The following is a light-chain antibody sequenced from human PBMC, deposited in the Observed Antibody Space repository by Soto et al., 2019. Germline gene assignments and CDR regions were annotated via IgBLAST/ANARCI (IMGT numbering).Light chain of an antibody. V-gene: IGLV2-23*02. CDR1: STDVGSYNL. Sequence: QSVLTQPASVSGSPGQSITISCTGTSTDVGSYNLVSWYQQHPGEAPKVIIYEVTKRPSGISNRFSGSKSGKTASLTISGLQAEDEADYFCCSYAGGTSVVVFGGGTKLTVL. J-gene: IGLJ2*01. CDR3: CSYAGGTSVVV. CDR2: EVT.